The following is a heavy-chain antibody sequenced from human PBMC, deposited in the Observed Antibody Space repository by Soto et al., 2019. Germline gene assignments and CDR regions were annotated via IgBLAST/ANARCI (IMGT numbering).Heavy chain of an antibody. CDR3: VRNCPIGSTFSGYDGFDY. D-gene: IGHD5-12*01. J-gene: IGHJ4*02. CDR2: INPRGGST. CDR1: GDTFTSQY. Sequence: ASVKVSCKASGDTFTSQYIHWVRQAPGQGLEWMGIINPRGGSTNYAQNFQGRVTMTRDTSTSTVYMELSSLRSEDTAVYYCVRNCPIGSTFSGYDGFDYWGQGTLVTVSS. V-gene: IGHV1-46*03.